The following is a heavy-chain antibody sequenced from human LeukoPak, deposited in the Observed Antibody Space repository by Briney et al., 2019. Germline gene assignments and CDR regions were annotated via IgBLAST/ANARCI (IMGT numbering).Heavy chain of an antibody. CDR3: AKDWAYYYMDV. D-gene: IGHD3-16*01. J-gene: IGHJ6*03. CDR1: GFTFSDYY. V-gene: IGHV3-23*01. Sequence: GGSLRLSCAASGFTFSDYYMSWIRKAPGKGLEWVSDISGSGGSTYYAESVKGRFTISRDNSKNTLYLQMHSLRAEDPAVYYCAKDWAYYYMDVWGKGTTVTVSS. CDR2: ISGSGGST.